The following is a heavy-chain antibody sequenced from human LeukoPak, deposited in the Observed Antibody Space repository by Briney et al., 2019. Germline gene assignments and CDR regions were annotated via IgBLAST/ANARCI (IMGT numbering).Heavy chain of an antibody. J-gene: IGHJ6*04. V-gene: IGHV3-48*03. CDR2: ISSSGSTI. Sequence: GGSLRLSCAASGFTFSSYEMNWVRQAPGKGLEWVSYISSSGSTIYYADSVKGRFTISRDNAENSLYLQMNSLRAEDTAVYYCAELGITMVGGVWGKGTTVTISS. D-gene: IGHD3-10*02. CDR3: AELGITMVGGV. CDR1: GFTFSSYE.